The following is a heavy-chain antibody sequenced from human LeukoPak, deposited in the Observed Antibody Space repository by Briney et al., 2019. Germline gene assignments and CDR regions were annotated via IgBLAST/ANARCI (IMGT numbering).Heavy chain of an antibody. J-gene: IGHJ4*02. V-gene: IGHV3-74*01. D-gene: IGHD2/OR15-2a*01. CDR3: VSFYETY. CDR2: INSDGSWT. Sequence: GGSLRLSCAASGNYWMHWVRQAPGKGLVWVSHINSDGSWTSYADSVKGRFTISKDDAKNTVYLQMNNLRAEDTAVYYCVSFYETYWGRGTLVTVSS. CDR1: GNYW.